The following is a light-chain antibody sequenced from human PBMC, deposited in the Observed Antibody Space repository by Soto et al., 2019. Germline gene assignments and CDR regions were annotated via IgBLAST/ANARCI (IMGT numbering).Light chain of an antibody. J-gene: IGLJ2*01. CDR2: DVS. CDR1: SSDAGTDNF. V-gene: IGLV2-14*03. Sequence: QSVLTQPASVSGSPGQSITISCTGSSSDAGTDNFVSWYQQHPGKAPKLIISDVSHRPSGVSNRFSGSKSGNTASLTISGLQAEDEADYYCSLYALSNIVLFGGGTKLTVL. CDR3: SLYALSNIVL.